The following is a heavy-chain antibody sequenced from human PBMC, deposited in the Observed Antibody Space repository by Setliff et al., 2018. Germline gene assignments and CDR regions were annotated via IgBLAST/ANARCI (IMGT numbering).Heavy chain of an antibody. D-gene: IGHD4-17*01. CDR3: ARDPNGDYVGAFDP. J-gene: IGHJ5*02. CDR2: IHVDGITT. Sequence: GGSLRLSCAASGFSFSNYWMHWVRQAPGKGLEWVSSIHVDGITTYYADSVKGRFTISRDNSRNTLSLQMNSLRAEDTASYYCARDPNGDYVGAFDPWGQGIVVTVSS. V-gene: IGHV3-74*01. CDR1: GFSFSNYW.